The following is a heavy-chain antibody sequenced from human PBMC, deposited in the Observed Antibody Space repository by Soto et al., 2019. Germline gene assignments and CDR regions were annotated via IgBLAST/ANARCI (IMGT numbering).Heavy chain of an antibody. CDR3: ARAHRCYGFIGSSGWDDYCDY. V-gene: IGHV4-31*03. CDR1: GGSISSGGYY. Sequence: PSETLSLTCTVSGGSISSGGYYWSWIRQHPGKGLEWIGYIYYSGSTYYNPSLKSRVTISVDTSKNQFSLKLSSVSAADTAVYYCARAHRCYGFIGSSGWDDYCDYWGQGTRGTVSS. J-gene: IGHJ4*02. D-gene: IGHD6-19*01. CDR2: IYYSGST.